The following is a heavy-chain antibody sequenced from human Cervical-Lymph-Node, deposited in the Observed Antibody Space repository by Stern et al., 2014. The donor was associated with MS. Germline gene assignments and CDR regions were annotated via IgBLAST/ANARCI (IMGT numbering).Heavy chain of an antibody. Sequence: QVQLVQSGAAVKRPGASVKVSCKASGYSFTGYGINWVRQAPGQGLEWMGWISTYSGDTDYAQKLQDRLTMTIDPSTSTAYMDLRSLRSDDTAVYYCARHMGPDTLTGHDYWGQGTLVTVSS. CDR2: ISTYSGDT. J-gene: IGHJ4*02. D-gene: IGHD3-9*01. CDR3: ARHMGPDTLTGHDY. V-gene: IGHV1-18*01. CDR1: GYSFTGYG.